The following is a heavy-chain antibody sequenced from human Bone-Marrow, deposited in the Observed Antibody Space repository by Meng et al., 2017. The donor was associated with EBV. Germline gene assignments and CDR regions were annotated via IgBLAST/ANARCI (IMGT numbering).Heavy chain of an antibody. Sequence: EVQLVESGGXLVKPGGSXRLSCAASGCTLSSYSMNWVRQAPGKGLEWVSSISSSSSYIYYADSVKGRFTISRDNAKNSLYLQMNSLRAEDTAVYYCASGPYGSGSYIWYFDYWGQGTLVTVSS. V-gene: IGHV3-21*01. CDR1: GCTLSSYS. J-gene: IGHJ4*02. CDR3: ASGPYGSGSYIWYFDY. CDR2: ISSSSSYI. D-gene: IGHD3-10*01.